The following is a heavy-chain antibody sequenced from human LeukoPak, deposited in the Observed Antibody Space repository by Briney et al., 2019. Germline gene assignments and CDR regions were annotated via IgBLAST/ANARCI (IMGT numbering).Heavy chain of an antibody. D-gene: IGHD2-15*01. CDR1: GFTFSSYA. CDR2: IYSGGST. J-gene: IGHJ6*02. V-gene: IGHV3-66*01. CDR3: ARTTGYCSGGSCYSGGYYYYYGMDV. Sequence: GGSLRLSCAASGFTFSSYAMHWVRQAPGKGLEWVSVIYSGGSTYYADSVKGRFTISRDNSKNTLYLQMNSLRAEDTAVYYCARTTGYCSGGSCYSGGYYYYYGMDVWGQGTTVTVSS.